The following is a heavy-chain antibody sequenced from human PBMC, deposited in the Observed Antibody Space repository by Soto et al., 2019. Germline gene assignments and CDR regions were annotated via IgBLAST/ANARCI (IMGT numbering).Heavy chain of an antibody. V-gene: IGHV1-8*01. CDR2: LNPNSGKT. J-gene: IGHJ5*02. CDR1: GYTFTSYD. CDR3: ARVGIGAAWYQWFDP. D-gene: IGHD6-13*01. Sequence: QVQLVQSGAEVKKPGASVKVSCKASGYTFTSYDINWVRQATGQGLEWMGWLNPNSGKTGYAQKLQGKVTMTRNTSISTAYMELSSLGSEDTAVYYCARVGIGAAWYQWFDPWGQGTLVTVSS.